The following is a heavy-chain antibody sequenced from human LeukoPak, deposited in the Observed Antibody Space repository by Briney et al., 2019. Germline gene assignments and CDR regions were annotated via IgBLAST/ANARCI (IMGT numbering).Heavy chain of an antibody. CDR3: ASTRAGDHSSGWYMGFDY. Sequence: SETLSLTCTVSGGSISSSSYYWGWIRQPPGKGLEWIGSIYYSGSTYYNPSLKSRVTISVDTSKNQFSLKLSSVTAADTAVYYCASTRAGDHSSGWYMGFDYWGQGTLVTVSS. J-gene: IGHJ4*02. CDR2: IYYSGST. V-gene: IGHV4-39*01. CDR1: GGSISSSSYY. D-gene: IGHD6-19*01.